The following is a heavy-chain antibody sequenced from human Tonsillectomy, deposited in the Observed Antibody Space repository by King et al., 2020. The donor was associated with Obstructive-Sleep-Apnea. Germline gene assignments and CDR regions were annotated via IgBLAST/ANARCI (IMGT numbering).Heavy chain of an antibody. CDR2: ISYDGSNK. CDR1: GFTFSSYA. D-gene: IGHD5-18*01. J-gene: IGHJ6*02. V-gene: IGHV3-30*04. CDR3: ARVLNVDTAMVLWYYYYGMDV. Sequence: VQLVESGGGVVQPGRSLRLSCAASGFTFSSYAMHWVRQAPGKGLEWVAVISYDGSNKYYADSVKGRFTISRDNSKNTLYLQMNSLRAEDTAVYYCARVLNVDTAMVLWYYYYGMDVWGQGTTVTVSS.